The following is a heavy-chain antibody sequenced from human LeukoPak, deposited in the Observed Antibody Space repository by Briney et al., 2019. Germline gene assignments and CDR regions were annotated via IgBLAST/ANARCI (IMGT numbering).Heavy chain of an antibody. CDR1: GFTVSSNY. J-gene: IGHJ3*02. Sequence: GGSLRLSCAASGFTVSSNYMSWVRQAPGKGLEWVPVIYSGDSTYYGDSVKGRFTISRDNSKNTLYLQMHSLRVEDTAVYYCAAVAGTDDAFDIWGQGTMVTVSS. CDR3: AAVAGTDDAFDI. CDR2: IYSGDST. D-gene: IGHD6-19*01. V-gene: IGHV3-53*05.